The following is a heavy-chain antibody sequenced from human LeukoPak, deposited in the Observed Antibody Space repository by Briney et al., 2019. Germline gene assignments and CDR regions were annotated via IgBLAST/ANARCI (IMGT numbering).Heavy chain of an antibody. CDR3: AISLDYYDSSGSYFDY. CDR1: GFTFSSYA. J-gene: IGHJ4*02. V-gene: IGHV3-23*01. Sequence: GGSLRLSCAASGFTFSSYAMSWVRQAPGKGLEWVSAISGSGGSTYYADSVKGRFTISRDNSKNTLYLQMNSLRAEDTAVYYCAISLDYYDSSGSYFDYWGQGTLVTVSS. D-gene: IGHD3-22*01. CDR2: ISGSGGST.